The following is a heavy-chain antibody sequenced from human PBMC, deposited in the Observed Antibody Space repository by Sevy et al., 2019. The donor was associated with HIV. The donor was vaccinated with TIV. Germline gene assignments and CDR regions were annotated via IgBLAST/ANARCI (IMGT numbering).Heavy chain of an antibody. V-gene: IGHV1-24*01. Sequence: ASVKVSCKVSGYTLTQFSMHWVRQAPGKGLEWMTTFDPEDGDPEDGKTIYAQKFLGRVTMTEDTSTDTAYMELSGLGSDDTAVYYCATTKDYYDSSGYPFDYWGQGTLVTVSS. CDR3: ATTKDYYDSSGYPFDY. J-gene: IGHJ4*02. D-gene: IGHD3-22*01. CDR1: GYTLTQFS. CDR2: FDPEDGDPEDGKT.